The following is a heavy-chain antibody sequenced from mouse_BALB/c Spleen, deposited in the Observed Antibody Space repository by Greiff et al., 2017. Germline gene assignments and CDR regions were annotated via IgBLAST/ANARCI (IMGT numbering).Heavy chain of an antibody. CDR1: GFTFSSYA. V-gene: IGHV5-9-4*01. J-gene: IGHJ4*01. CDR2: ISSGGSYT. Sequence: DVQLVESGGGLVKPGGSLKLSCAASGFTFSSYAMSWVRQSPEKRLEWVAEISSGGSYTYYPDTVTGRFTISRDNAKNTLYLEMSSLRSEDTAMYYCARRRGDVGAMDYWGQGTSVTVSS. D-gene: IGHD3-3*01. CDR3: ARRRGDVGAMDY.